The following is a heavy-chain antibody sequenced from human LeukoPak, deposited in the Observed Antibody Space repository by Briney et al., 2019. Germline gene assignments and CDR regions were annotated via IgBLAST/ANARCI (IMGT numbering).Heavy chain of an antibody. Sequence: GGSLRLSCAASGFTFSSYSMNWVRQAPGKGLEWVSSISSSSSYIYYADSVKGRFTISRDNAKNSLYLQMNSLRAEDTAVYYCARDTYYYDTSGYSLDLWGQGTLVAVSS. CDR2: ISSSSSYI. CDR1: GFTFSSYS. J-gene: IGHJ4*02. CDR3: ARDTYYYDTSGYSLDL. D-gene: IGHD3-22*01. V-gene: IGHV3-21*01.